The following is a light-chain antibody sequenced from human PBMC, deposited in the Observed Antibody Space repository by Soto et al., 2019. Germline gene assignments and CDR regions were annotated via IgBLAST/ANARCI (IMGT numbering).Light chain of an antibody. Sequence: QSALTQPASWSGSPGQSITISCTGTSRDVGGYNYVAWYQQYPGQAPKLMIYDVFNRPSGVSHRFSASKSGNTASLTISGLQAADEADYYCSSYTSAKTVLFGGGTKVTVL. CDR3: SSYTSAKTVL. V-gene: IGLV2-14*01. CDR1: SRDVGGYNY. CDR2: DVF. J-gene: IGLJ2*01.